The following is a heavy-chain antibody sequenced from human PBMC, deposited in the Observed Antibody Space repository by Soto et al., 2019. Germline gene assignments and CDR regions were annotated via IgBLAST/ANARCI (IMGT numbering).Heavy chain of an antibody. CDR1: GYTFTSYY. Sequence: GASVKVSCKASGYTFTSYYMHWVRQAPGQGLEWMGIINPSGGSTSYAQKFQGRVTMTRDTSTSTVYMELSSLRSEDTAVYYCGRDSWPTPYYYDRSGPTTSMDLWGQGTTVTVSS. V-gene: IGHV1-46*01. J-gene: IGHJ6*02. CDR2: INPSGGST. D-gene: IGHD3-22*01. CDR3: GRDSWPTPYYYDRSGPTTSMDL.